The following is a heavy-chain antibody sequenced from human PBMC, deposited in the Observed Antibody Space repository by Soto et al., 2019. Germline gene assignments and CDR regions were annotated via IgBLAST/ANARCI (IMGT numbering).Heavy chain of an antibody. CDR1: GFPFKNYA. J-gene: IGHJ4*02. CDR3: VKGSRPIPNVSGLVYGRY. Sequence: EVQLLESGGGLGQPGGSLGLSCTASGFPFKNYAMTWVRQSPGKGLEGVSTISDVGGATYSADSVKGRFTISRDDSKNTLFLQMDNLRAEDTAVYFCVKGSRPIPNVSGLVYGRYWGQGTSVTVSS. V-gene: IGHV3-23*01. CDR2: ISDVGGAT. D-gene: IGHD6-19*01.